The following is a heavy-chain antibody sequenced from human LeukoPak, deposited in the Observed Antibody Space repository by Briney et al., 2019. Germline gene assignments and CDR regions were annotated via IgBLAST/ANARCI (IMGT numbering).Heavy chain of an antibody. D-gene: IGHD7-27*01. CDR2: ISSSGSTI. CDR3: ASLMGISIDY. J-gene: IGHJ4*02. V-gene: IGHV3-11*01. CDR1: GFTFSGYY. Sequence: GSLRPSCAASGFTFSGYYISWIRQAPGKGLELVSYISSSGSTIYYADSVKGRFTISRDNAKNSLYLQMNSLRAEDTAVYYGASLMGISIDYWGQGTLVTVS.